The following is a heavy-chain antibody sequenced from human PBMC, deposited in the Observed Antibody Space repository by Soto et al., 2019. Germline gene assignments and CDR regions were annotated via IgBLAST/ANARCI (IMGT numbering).Heavy chain of an antibody. J-gene: IGHJ4*02. CDR3: AKGSSPPFDY. V-gene: IGHV3-30*18. CDR2: ISYDGSNK. CDR1: GFTFSSYG. Sequence: HPGGSLRLSCAASGFTFSSYGMHWVRQAPGKGLEWVAVISYDGSNKYYADSVKGRFTISRDNSKNTLYLQMNSLRAEDTAVYYCAKGSSPPFDYWGQGTLVTVSS.